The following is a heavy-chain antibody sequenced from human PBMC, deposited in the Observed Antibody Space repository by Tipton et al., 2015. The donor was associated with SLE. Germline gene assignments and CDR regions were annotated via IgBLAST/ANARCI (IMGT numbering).Heavy chain of an antibody. V-gene: IGHV4-59*11. CDR3: ARARGAAAGAFFDY. CDR2: IYYSGST. CDR1: GGSISSHY. D-gene: IGHD6-13*01. J-gene: IGHJ4*02. Sequence: TLSLTCTVSGGSISSHYWSWIRQPPGKGLEWIGYIYYSGSTNYNPSLKSRVTISVDTSKNQFSLKLSSVTAADTAVYYCARARGAAAGAFFDYWGQGTLVTVSS.